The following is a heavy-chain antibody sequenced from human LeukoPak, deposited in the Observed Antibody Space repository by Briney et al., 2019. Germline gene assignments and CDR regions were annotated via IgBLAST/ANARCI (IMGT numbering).Heavy chain of an antibody. V-gene: IGHV3-33*01. CDR1: GFTFSSYG. D-gene: IGHD4-17*01. J-gene: IGHJ4*02. CDR2: IWYDGSNK. Sequence: GGSLRLSCAASGFTFSSYGMHWVRQAPGKGLEWVAVIWYDGSNKYYADSVKGRFTISRDNAKNSLYLQMNSLRAEDTAVYYCARDRGGTTVTYLVDYWGQGTLVTVSS. CDR3: ARDRGGTTVTYLVDY.